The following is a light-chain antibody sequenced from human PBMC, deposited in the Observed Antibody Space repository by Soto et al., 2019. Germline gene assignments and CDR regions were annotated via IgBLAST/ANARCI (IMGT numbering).Light chain of an antibody. V-gene: IGLV4-60*02. CDR1: SGHSSYI. J-gene: IGLJ3*02. CDR2: LEGSGSY. CDR3: ETWDSNNRE. Sequence: QLVLTQSSSASASLGSSVKLTCTLSSGHSSYIIAWHQQQPGKAPRYLMKLEGSGSYNKGSGVPDRFSGSSSGADRYLTISNLQFEDEADYYCETWDSNNREFGGGTKLTVL.